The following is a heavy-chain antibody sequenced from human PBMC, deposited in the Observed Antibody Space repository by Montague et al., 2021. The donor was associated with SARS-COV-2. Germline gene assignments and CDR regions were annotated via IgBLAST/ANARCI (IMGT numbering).Heavy chain of an antibody. CDR3: AGKSITMVQGVIMGAFDI. CDR1: GGSISSSSYY. Sequence: SETLSLTCTVSGGSISSSSYYWGWIRQPPGKGLEWIGNIYYSGSTYYNPSLKSRVTISVDTSKNQYSLKLSSVTAADTAVYYCAGKSITMVQGVIMGAFDIWGQGTMVTVSS. CDR2: IYYSGST. D-gene: IGHD3-10*01. V-gene: IGHV4-39*07. J-gene: IGHJ3*02.